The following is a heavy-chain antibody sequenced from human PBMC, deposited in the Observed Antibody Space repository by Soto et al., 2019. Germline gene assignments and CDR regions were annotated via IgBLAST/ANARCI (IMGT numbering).Heavy chain of an antibody. CDR1: GCAFSSYA. V-gene: IGHV3-30-3*01. D-gene: IGHD1-26*01. J-gene: IGHJ4*02. CDR2: ISYDGSNK. CDR3: ARDLAQWELLSLFDS. Sequence: GGSLRLSGAASGCAFSSYAMHWVRQAPGKGLEWVAVISYDGSNKYYADSVKGRFTISRDNSKNTLYLQMNSPRAEDTAVYYCARDLAQWELLSLFDSWGQGTLVTVSS.